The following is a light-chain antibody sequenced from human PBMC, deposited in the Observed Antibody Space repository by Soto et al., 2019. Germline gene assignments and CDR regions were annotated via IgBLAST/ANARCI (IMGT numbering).Light chain of an antibody. Sequence: SYELTQPPSVSVAPGQTARITCGGNNIGSESVHWYQQRPGQAPVLVVYDDRDRPSGIPERFSGSNSANTATLTISRVEAGDEADYYCQVWYSSTDLYVFGSGTKV. V-gene: IGLV3-21*02. CDR2: DDR. CDR3: QVWYSSTDLYV. J-gene: IGLJ1*01. CDR1: NIGSES.